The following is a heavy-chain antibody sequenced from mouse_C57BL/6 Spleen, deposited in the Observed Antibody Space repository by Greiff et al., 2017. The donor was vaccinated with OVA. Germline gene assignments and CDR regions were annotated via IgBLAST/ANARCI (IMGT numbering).Heavy chain of an antibody. D-gene: IGHD2-4*01. CDR2: IWRGGST. J-gene: IGHJ4*01. CDR3: AKGIYYDPLYAMDY. CDR1: GFSLTSYG. Sequence: QVQLKESGPGLVQPSQSLSITCTVSGFSLTSYGVHWVRQSPGKGLEWLGVIWRGGSTDYNAAFMSRLSITKDNSKSQVFFKMNSLQADDTAIYYCAKGIYYDPLYAMDYWGQGTSVTVSS. V-gene: IGHV2-5*01.